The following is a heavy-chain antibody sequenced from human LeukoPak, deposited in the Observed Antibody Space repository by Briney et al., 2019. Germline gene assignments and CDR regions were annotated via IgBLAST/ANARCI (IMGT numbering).Heavy chain of an antibody. CDR2: IYYTGIT. Sequence: KPSETLSFTCAVSAYSISSGYYWGWIRQPPGKGLEWIGSIYYTGITYYNPSLKSRVTISVDTSKNQFSLKLSSVTTADTAVYYCARPRAGPSKGFDYWGRGTLVSVSS. CDR3: ARPRAGPSKGFDY. V-gene: IGHV4-38-2*01. D-gene: IGHD4-11*01. CDR1: AYSISSGYY. J-gene: IGHJ4*02.